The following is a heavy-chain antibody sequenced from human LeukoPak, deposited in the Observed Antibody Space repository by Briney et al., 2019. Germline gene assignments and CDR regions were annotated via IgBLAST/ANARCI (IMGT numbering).Heavy chain of an antibody. V-gene: IGHV1-8*03. CDR2: MNPNSGNT. Sequence: ASVKVSCKASGYTFTSYDINWVRQATGQGLEWMGWMNPNSGNTGYAQKFQGRVTITRNTSISTAYMELSSLRSEDTAVYYCARDVGSTWIQLWLNWFDPWGQGTLVTVSS. CDR1: GYTFTSYD. CDR3: ARDVGSTWIQLWLNWFDP. J-gene: IGHJ5*02. D-gene: IGHD5-18*01.